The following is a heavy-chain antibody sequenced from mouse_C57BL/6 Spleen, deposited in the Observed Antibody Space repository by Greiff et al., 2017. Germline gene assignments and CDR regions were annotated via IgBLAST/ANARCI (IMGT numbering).Heavy chain of an antibody. V-gene: IGHV1-42*01. CDR1: GYSFTGYY. Sequence: EVMLVESGPELVKPGASVKISCKASGYSFTGYYMNWVKQSPEKSLEWIGEINPSTGGTTYNQKFKAKATLTVDKSSSTAYMQLKSLTSEDSAVYYCARGYGSSPWFAYWGQGTLVTVSA. J-gene: IGHJ3*01. CDR2: INPSTGGT. CDR3: ARGYGSSPWFAY. D-gene: IGHD1-1*01.